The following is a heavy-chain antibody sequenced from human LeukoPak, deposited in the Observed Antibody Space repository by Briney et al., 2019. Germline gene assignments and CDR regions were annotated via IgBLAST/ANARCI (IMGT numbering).Heavy chain of an antibody. CDR1: GFGFSNFW. CDR2: IKTDGSIT. V-gene: IGHV3-74*01. CDR3: TREADPAFSASSSPDF. J-gene: IGHJ4*02. Sequence: GGSLRVSCAASGFGFSNFWMHWVRHAPGKGLEWVSRIKTDGSITAYADSVKGRFIISRDNAKNTLYLHMNSLKGEDTATYFCTREADPAFSASSSPDFWGQGTPVTVS. D-gene: IGHD6-6*01.